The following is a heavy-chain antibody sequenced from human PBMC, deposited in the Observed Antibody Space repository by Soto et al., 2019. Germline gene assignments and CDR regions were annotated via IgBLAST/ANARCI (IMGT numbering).Heavy chain of an antibody. J-gene: IGHJ6*02. CDR3: AKDRGGATTIYYFSHYGMHX. Sequence: EGSLRLSCAASGFTFSSYGMHWVRQAPGKGLQWVRLRSYDGSNKYYAYSVKVRFTMSIDNSKNTLYLQMNSLRAEDTAVYSCAKDRGGATTIYYFSHYGMHXWGQVTPVAVA. D-gene: IGHD1-26*01. CDR1: GFTFSSYG. V-gene: IGHV3-30*18. CDR2: RSYDGSNK.